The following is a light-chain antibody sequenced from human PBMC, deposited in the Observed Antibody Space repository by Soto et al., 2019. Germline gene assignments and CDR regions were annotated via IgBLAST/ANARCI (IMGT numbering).Light chain of an antibody. J-gene: IGLJ2*01. CDR3: CSYAGSSTVV. CDR2: EVT. Sequence: QSVLTQPASVSGSPGQSITISCTGTSSDVGSYNLLSWYQQYPGKAPKVMIYEVTKRPSGVSNRFSGSKSGNTASLTISGLQAEDEADYYCCSYAGSSTVVFGGGTQLTVL. V-gene: IGLV2-23*02. CDR1: SSDVGSYNL.